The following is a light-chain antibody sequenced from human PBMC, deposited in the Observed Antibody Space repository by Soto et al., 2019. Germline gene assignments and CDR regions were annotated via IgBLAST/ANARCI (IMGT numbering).Light chain of an antibody. CDR1: QAIDSY. Sequence: DIQMTQSPSSLSASVGDRVTITCRASQAIDSYLNWYQQKPGKAPKLLIYAAASLQSGVPSRFSGSGSGPDFTLTISSLQPEDFATYFCQQSYRTPQTFGQGTKVDIK. CDR3: QQSYRTPQT. CDR2: AAA. V-gene: IGKV1-39*01. J-gene: IGKJ1*01.